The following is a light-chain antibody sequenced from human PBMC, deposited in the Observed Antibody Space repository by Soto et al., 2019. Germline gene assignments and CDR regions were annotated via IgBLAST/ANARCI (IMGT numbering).Light chain of an antibody. CDR3: NSFAGSGKWV. J-gene: IGLJ3*02. Sequence: QSALTQPPSASGSPGQSVTISCTGTNSDVGGYNYVSWYQQYPGKPPKLLIYEVTKRPSGVPDRFSGSKSGNTAYLTVSGLQAEDEADYYCNSFAGSGKWVFGGGTKLTVL. CDR2: EVT. V-gene: IGLV2-8*01. CDR1: NSDVGGYNY.